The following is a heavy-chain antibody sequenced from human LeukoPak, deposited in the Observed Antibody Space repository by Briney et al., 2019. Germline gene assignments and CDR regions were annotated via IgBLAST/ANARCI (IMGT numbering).Heavy chain of an antibody. CDR2: INHSGST. CDR3: ARSTSFRGVILYYGMDV. CDR1: GGSFSGYY. D-gene: IGHD3-10*01. V-gene: IGHV4-34*01. Sequence: PSETLSLTCAVYGGSFSGYYWSWIRQPPGKGLEWIGEINHSGSTNYNPSLKSRVTISVDTSKNQFSLKLSSVTAADTAVYYCARSTSFRGVILYYGMDVWGQGTTVTVSS. J-gene: IGHJ6*02.